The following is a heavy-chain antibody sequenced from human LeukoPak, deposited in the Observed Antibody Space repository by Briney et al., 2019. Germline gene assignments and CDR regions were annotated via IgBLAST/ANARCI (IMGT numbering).Heavy chain of an antibody. CDR3: AWYYYDSSGYRDAFDI. CDR2: IYYSGST. CDR1: GGSISSYY. J-gene: IGHJ3*02. V-gene: IGHV4-59*01. D-gene: IGHD3-22*01. Sequence: SETLSLTCTVSGGSISSYYWSWIRQPPGKGLEWIGYIYYSGSTNYNPSLKSRVTISVDTSKNQFSLKLSSVTAADTAVYYCAWYYYDSSGYRDAFDIWGQGTMVTVSS.